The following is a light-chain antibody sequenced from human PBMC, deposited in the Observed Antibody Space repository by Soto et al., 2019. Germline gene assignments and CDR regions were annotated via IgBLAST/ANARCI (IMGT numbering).Light chain of an antibody. CDR1: QALSNY. J-gene: IGKJ4*01. CDR2: SAS. CDR3: QQLSRYPLT. Sequence: LQFTQSPSVLSASVGDTVTITCLASQALSNYLAWYQQKPGKAPDLLIYSASTLQSGVPSRFSGSGSETEFSLTTRALQPEDFATYYCQQLSRYPLTFGGGTKVDIK. V-gene: IGKV1-9*01.